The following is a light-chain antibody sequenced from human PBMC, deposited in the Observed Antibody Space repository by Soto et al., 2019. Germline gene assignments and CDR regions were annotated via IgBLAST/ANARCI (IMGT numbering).Light chain of an antibody. CDR2: GNN. V-gene: IGLV1-40*01. J-gene: IGLJ1*01. CDR1: NSNIGAGYD. Sequence: QSVLTQPPSASGAPGQRVTISCTGSNSNIGAGYDVHWYQQLPGTAPKLLIYGNNNRPSGVPDRFSGSKSGTSASLAITGLQAEDEADYYCQSYDSSLSGYVFGTGTKLTVL. CDR3: QSYDSSLSGYV.